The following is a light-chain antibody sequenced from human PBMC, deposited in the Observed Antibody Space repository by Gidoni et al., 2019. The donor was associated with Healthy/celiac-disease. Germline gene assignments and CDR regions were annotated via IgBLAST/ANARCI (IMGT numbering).Light chain of an antibody. Sequence: DIVMTQPPDSLAVSLGEWATINCNSSQSVVYSPNTKNYLAWYQQKPGQPPKLLIYWASTRESGVPDRFSGSGSGTDFTLTISSLQAEDVAVYYCQQYYSTPYTFGQGTKLEIK. CDR1: QSVVYSPNTKNY. J-gene: IGKJ2*01. CDR3: QQYYSTPYT. V-gene: IGKV4-1*01. CDR2: WAS.